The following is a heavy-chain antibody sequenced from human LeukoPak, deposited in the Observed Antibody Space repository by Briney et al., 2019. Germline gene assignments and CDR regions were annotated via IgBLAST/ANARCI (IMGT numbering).Heavy chain of an antibody. CDR2: ISYDGSNK. V-gene: IGHV3-30*18. Sequence: GSSLRLSCAASGFTFSSYGMHWARQAPGKGLEWQAVISYDGSNKYYADSVKGRFTISRDNSKNTLYLQMNSLRAEDTAVYYCAKSVTMDVWGQGTTVTVSS. J-gene: IGHJ6*02. CDR3: AKSVTMDV. D-gene: IGHD2-21*02. CDR1: GFTFSSYG.